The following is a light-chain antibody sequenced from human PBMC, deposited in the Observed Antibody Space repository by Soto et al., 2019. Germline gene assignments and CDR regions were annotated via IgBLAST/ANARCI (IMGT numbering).Light chain of an antibody. CDR3: QQYNTFPPYA. Sequence: DIQMTQSPSTLSASVGDRVTITCRASQSVTNWLAWYQQKPGKAPKLLIYKASNLESGVPSRFSGSGSGTGFTLTINSLQPDDFATYYCQQYNTFPPYAFGQGTKLEIK. CDR2: KAS. V-gene: IGKV1-5*03. J-gene: IGKJ2*01. CDR1: QSVTNW.